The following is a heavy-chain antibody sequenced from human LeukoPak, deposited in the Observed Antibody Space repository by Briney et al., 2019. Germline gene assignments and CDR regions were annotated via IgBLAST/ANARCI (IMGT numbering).Heavy chain of an antibody. CDR2: INPNSGGP. J-gene: IGHJ4*02. Sequence: ASVKVSCKASGYTFTGYYMHWVRQAPGQGLEWMGGINPNSGGPDYAQKLTGRVIMTRDTSISTAYMELSRLRSDDTAVYYCARVPMASYFDYWGQGTLVTVSS. CDR3: ARVPMASYFDY. V-gene: IGHV1-2*02. CDR1: GYTFTGYY. D-gene: IGHD5-24*01.